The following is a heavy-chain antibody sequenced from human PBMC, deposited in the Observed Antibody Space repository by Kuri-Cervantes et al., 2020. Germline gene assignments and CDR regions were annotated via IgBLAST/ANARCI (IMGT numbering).Heavy chain of an antibody. CDR3: AAGDVFDM. Sequence: GGSLRLSCAASGFTFSSSWMHWVRQAPGKGLVWVPRISSDGSSFSHADSVKGRFTISRDNAKNSLSLQMNSLRAEDTAVYYCAAGDVFDMWGQGTQVTVSS. V-gene: IGHV3-74*01. J-gene: IGHJ3*02. D-gene: IGHD6-19*01. CDR1: GFTFSSSW. CDR2: ISSDGSSF.